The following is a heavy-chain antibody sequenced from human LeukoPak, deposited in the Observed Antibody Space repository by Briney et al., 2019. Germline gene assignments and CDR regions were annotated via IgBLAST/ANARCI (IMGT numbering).Heavy chain of an antibody. CDR3: ARAGIFGVYYFYY. Sequence: VKVSCKASGGTFSSYAISWVRQAPGQGLEGMGTIIPIFGTPTYAHNFHARLTIPTDASTSTAYMELSSLRSEDTAVYYCARAGIFGVYYFYYWGQGTLVTVSS. CDR2: IIPIFGTP. CDR1: GGTFSSYA. D-gene: IGHD3-3*01. V-gene: IGHV1-69*13. J-gene: IGHJ4*02.